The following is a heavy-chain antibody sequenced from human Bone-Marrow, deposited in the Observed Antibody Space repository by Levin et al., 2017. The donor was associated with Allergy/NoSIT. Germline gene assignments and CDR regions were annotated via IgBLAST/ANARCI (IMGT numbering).Heavy chain of an antibody. D-gene: IGHD1-26*01. Sequence: PGESLKISCTGSGIFFSDYYIHWVRQAPGQGLEWMGRIKPNSGDTHYARNFYGRVTMTSDTSITTVFMELTRLLSDDTAEYYCAREVGIVQGGALLPGFWGQGSLVTVSS. CDR3: AREVGIVQGGALLPGF. J-gene: IGHJ4*02. V-gene: IGHV1-2*06. CDR1: GIFFSDYY. CDR2: IKPNSGDT.